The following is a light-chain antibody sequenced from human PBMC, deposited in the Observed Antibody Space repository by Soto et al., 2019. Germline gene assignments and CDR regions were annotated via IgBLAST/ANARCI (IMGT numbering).Light chain of an antibody. Sequence: DIQMTQSPSSLSASVGDRVTITCRASQGIRNYLGWYQQKPGKAPKRLIYAASSLQSGVPSRFSGSGSGTEFTLTISSLQPEDFATYYCLQHNSYPRTFGPGTKVDIK. CDR1: QGIRNY. CDR2: AAS. CDR3: LQHNSYPRT. J-gene: IGKJ3*01. V-gene: IGKV1-17*01.